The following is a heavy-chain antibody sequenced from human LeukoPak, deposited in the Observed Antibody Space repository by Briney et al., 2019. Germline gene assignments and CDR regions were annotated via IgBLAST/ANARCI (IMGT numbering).Heavy chain of an antibody. CDR3: AKDYGANHFQH. J-gene: IGHJ1*01. V-gene: IGHV3-9*01. CDR1: GFTFDDYA. D-gene: IGHD4-23*01. Sequence: GRSLRLSCAASGFTFDDYAMHWVRQAPGKGLEWLSGISWNSGSIGYADSVKGRFTISRDNAKNSLYLQMNSLRAEDTALYYCAKDYGANHFQHWGQGTLVTVSS. CDR2: ISWNSGSI.